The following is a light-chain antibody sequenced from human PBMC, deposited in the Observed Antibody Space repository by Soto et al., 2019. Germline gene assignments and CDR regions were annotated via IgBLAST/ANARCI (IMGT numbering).Light chain of an antibody. J-gene: IGKJ2*01. V-gene: IGKV2-28*01. CDR3: MQALQTPRT. CDR1: QSLLHSDGYIY. CDR2: LGS. Sequence: DIVMTQSPLSLPVTPGEPASISCRSSQSLLHSDGYIYLDWYLQKPGQSPQLLIYLGSNRASGVPDRFRGSGSGTDFTLQITTVGTEDVGIYYCMQALQTPRTFGQGTRLEIK.